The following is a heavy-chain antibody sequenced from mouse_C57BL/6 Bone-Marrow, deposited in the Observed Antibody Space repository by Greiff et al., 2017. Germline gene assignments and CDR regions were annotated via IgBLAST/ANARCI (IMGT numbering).Heavy chain of an antibody. CDR1: GFNIKDDY. D-gene: IGHD1-1*01. V-gene: IGHV14-4*01. CDR3: TTTLRPFAY. Sequence: VKLQESGAELVRPGASVKLSCTASGFNIKDDYMHWVKQRPEQGLEWIGWIDPENGDTEYASKFQGKATITADTSSNTAYLQLSSLTSEDTAVYYCTTTLRPFAYWGQGTLVTVSA. CDR2: IDPENGDT. J-gene: IGHJ3*01.